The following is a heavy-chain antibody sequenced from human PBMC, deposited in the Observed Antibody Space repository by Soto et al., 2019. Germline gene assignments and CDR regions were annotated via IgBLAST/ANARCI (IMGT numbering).Heavy chain of an antibody. CDR1: GYSFTSYW. CDR3: ARARPRYCSSTSCYTSWFDP. V-gene: IGHV5-10-1*01. J-gene: IGHJ5*02. Sequence: PGESLKISCKGSGYSFTSYWISWVRQMPGKGLEWMGRIDPSDSYTNYSPSFQGHVTISADKSISTAYLQWSSLKASDTAMYYCARARPRYCSSTSCYTSWFDPWGQGTLVTSPQ. D-gene: IGHD2-2*02. CDR2: IDPSDSYT.